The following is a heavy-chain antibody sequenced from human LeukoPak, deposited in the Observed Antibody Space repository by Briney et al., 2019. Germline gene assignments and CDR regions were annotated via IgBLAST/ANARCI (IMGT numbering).Heavy chain of an antibody. J-gene: IGHJ4*02. D-gene: IGHD5-12*01. CDR1: GGSISTYY. V-gene: IGHV4-59*01. Sequence: SETLSLTCTVSGGSISTYYWSWIRQPPGKGLEWIGYIHYTGSSSYNPSLNSRVTISLDTFKNQFSLKLTSVTAADTAIYYCARELRYDHFDSWGQGTLVTVSS. CDR2: IHYTGSS. CDR3: ARELRYDHFDS.